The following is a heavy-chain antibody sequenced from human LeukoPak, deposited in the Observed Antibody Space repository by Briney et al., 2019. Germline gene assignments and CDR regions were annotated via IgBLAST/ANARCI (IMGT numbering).Heavy chain of an antibody. CDR1: GFTFSSYG. Sequence: GGSLRPSCAASGFTFSSYGMHWVRQAPGKGLEWVSLITGTSGRTYYAASVKGRFTISRDNSKNTVYLQMDNLRAEDTALYYCAKDHVNAGRLDYWGQGTPVTVSS. CDR2: ITGTSGRT. V-gene: IGHV3-NL1*01. J-gene: IGHJ4*02. CDR3: AKDHVNAGRLDY. D-gene: IGHD6-13*01.